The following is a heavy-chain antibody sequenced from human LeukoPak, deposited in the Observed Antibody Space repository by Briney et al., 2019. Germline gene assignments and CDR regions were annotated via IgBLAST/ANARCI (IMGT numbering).Heavy chain of an antibody. D-gene: IGHD5-18*01. CDR3: ARQGVYVDTAMVSDY. V-gene: IGHV5-51*01. Sequence: GESLKISCKGSEYSFTSYWIGWVRQMPGKGLEWMGIIYPGDSDTRYSPSFQGQVTISADKSISTAYLQWSSLKASDTAMYYCARQGVYVDTAMVSDYWGQGTLLTVSS. J-gene: IGHJ4*02. CDR1: EYSFTSYW. CDR2: IYPGDSDT.